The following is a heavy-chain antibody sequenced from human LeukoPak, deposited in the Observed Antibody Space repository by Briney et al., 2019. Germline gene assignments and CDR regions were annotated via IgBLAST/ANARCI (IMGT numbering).Heavy chain of an antibody. V-gene: IGHV3-23*01. CDR1: AFTFSSYA. Sequence: PGGSLRLSCAASAFTFSSYAMSWVRQAPGKGLEWVSAISGSGGSTYYADSVKGRFTISRDNSKDTLYLQMNSLRAEDTAVYYCAKDLTYYYDIAGYGYDYWGQGTLVTVSS. CDR3: AKDLTYYYDIAGYGYDY. CDR2: ISGSGGST. D-gene: IGHD3-22*01. J-gene: IGHJ4*02.